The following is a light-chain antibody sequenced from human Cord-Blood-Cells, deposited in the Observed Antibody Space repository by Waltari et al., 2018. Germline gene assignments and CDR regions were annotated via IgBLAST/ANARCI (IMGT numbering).Light chain of an antibody. CDR2: DVS. CDR1: RPDVGGYNY. J-gene: IGLJ1*01. V-gene: IGLV2-14*01. CDR3: SSYTSSSTYV. Sequence: QSAMTQPASVSGSPGQSIPISCTGTRPDVGGYNYVPWYQQHPGKATKLMIYDVSNRPSGVSNRFSGSKSGNTASLTISGLQAEDEADYYCSSYTSSSTYVFGTGTKVTVL.